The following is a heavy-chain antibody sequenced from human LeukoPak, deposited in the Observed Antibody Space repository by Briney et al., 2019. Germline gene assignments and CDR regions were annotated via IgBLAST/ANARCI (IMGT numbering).Heavy chain of an antibody. Sequence: SETLSLTCTVSGGSISAISGGPYYWGWIRQPPGKGLEWIGYIYYSGSTNYNPSLKSRVTISVDTSKNQFSLKLSSVTAADTAVYYCASTRYCSGGSCYSFDYWGQGTLVTVSS. D-gene: IGHD2-15*01. CDR1: GGSISAISGGPYY. V-gene: IGHV4-61*01. CDR2: IYYSGST. J-gene: IGHJ4*02. CDR3: ASTRYCSGGSCYSFDY.